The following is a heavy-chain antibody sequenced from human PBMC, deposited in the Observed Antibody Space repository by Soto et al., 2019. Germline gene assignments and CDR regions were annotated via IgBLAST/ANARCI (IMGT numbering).Heavy chain of an antibody. V-gene: IGHV1-8*01. J-gene: IGHJ4*02. CDR1: GYTFTSYD. Sequence: ASVKVSCKASGYTFTSYDINWVRQATGQGLEWMGWMNPNSGNTGYAQKFQGRVTMTRNTSISTAYMELSSLRSGDTAVYYCARYSIAAADTFDYWGQGTLVTVSS. D-gene: IGHD6-13*01. CDR2: MNPNSGNT. CDR3: ARYSIAAADTFDY.